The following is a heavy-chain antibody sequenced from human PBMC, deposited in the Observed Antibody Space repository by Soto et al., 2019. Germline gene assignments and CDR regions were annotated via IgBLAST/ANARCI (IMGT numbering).Heavy chain of an antibody. CDR1: GYTFTSYG. J-gene: IGHJ6*02. Sequence: QVQLVQSGAEVKKPGASVNVSCKASGYTFTSYGISWVRQAPGQGLEWMGWISAYNGNTNYAQKLQGRVTMTTDTSTSIAYMELRSRRSDDTAVYYCARDRGAYGMDVWGQGTTVTVYS. CDR3: ARDRGAYGMDV. V-gene: IGHV1-18*01. CDR2: ISAYNGNT.